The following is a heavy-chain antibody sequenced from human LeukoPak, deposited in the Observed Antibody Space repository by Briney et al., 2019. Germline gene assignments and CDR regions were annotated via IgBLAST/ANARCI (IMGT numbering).Heavy chain of an antibody. CDR1: GYTFTTYG. Sequence: ASVKVSCKTSGYTFTTYGISWVRQAPGQGPEWMGWISTNNGDTNYAQKFQGRVTLTADTSTSTTYMELRSLRSDDTAVYYCALIPYCTTATCYYFDYWGQRTLVTVSS. D-gene: IGHD2-2*01. CDR3: ALIPYCTTATCYYFDY. J-gene: IGHJ4*02. CDR2: ISTNNGDT. V-gene: IGHV1-18*01.